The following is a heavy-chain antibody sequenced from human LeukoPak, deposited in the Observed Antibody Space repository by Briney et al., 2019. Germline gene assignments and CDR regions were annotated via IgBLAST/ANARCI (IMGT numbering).Heavy chain of an antibody. CDR2: INPNSGGT. J-gene: IGHJ1*01. CDR3: ARDFWSGYSDSDGYFQH. V-gene: IGHV1-2*02. CDR1: GYTFTGYY. Sequence: ASVKVSCKASGYTFTGYYLHWVRQAPGQGLEWIGWINPNSGGTNYAQNFQGRFTMTTDTSITTAYMELSRLTSDDTAVYYCARDFWSGYSDSDGYFQHRGQGTLVTVSS. D-gene: IGHD1-26*01.